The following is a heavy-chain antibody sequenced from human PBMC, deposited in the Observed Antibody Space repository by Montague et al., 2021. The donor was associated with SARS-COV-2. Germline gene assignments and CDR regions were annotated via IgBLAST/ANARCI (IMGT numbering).Heavy chain of an antibody. J-gene: IGHJ6*02. CDR1: GFTFSSYG. CDR3: AGSLLEYYGMDF. V-gene: IGHV3-30*03. Sequence: SLRLSCAASGFTFSSYGMHWVRQAPGKGLEWVAVISYDGSNKYYADSVKGRFTISRDNSKNTLYLQMNSLRAEDTAVYYCAGSLLEYYGMDFWGQGTTVTVSS. CDR2: ISYDGSNK. D-gene: IGHD3-3*01.